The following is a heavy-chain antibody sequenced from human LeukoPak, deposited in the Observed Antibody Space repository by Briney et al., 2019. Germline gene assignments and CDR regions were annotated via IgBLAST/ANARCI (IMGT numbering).Heavy chain of an antibody. CDR3: ARGFRNAYCSGGSCYRGSWFDP. Sequence: PSETLSLTCTVSGGSISSYYWSWIRQPPGKGLEWIGYIYYSGSTNYNPSPKSRVTISVDTSKNQFSLKLSSVTAADTAVYYCARGFRNAYCSGGSCYRGSWFDPWGQGTLVTVSS. D-gene: IGHD2-15*01. CDR1: GGSISSYY. V-gene: IGHV4-59*12. CDR2: IYYSGST. J-gene: IGHJ5*02.